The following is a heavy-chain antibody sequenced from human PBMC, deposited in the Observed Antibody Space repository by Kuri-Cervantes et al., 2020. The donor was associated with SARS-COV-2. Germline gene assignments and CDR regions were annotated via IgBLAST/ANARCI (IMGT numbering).Heavy chain of an antibody. D-gene: IGHD1-1*01. V-gene: IGHV3-48*03. CDR1: GFTFSSYE. CDR3: ARDLNWNVNYYYGMDV. Sequence: GGSLRLSCAASGFTFSSYEMNWVRQAPGKGLEWVSYISSSGSTIYYADSVKGRFTISRDNAKNSLYLQMNSLRAEDTAVYYCARDLNWNVNYYYGMDVWGQGTTVTVSS. CDR2: ISSSGSTI. J-gene: IGHJ6*02.